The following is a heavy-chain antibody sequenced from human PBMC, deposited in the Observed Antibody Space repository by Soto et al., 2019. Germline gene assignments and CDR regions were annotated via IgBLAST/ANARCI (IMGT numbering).Heavy chain of an antibody. V-gene: IGHV1-18*01. CDR2: ISAYNGNT. CDR1: GYTFTSYG. CDR3: AREDCSGGSCYYYGIDV. J-gene: IGHJ6*02. Sequence: QVQLVQSGAEVKKPGASVKVSCKASGYTFTSYGISSVRQAPGQGLEWMGWISAYNGNTNYAQKLQGRVTMTTDTSTSTAYMELRSLRSDDTAVYYCAREDCSGGSCYYYGIDVWGQGTTVTVSS. D-gene: IGHD2-15*01.